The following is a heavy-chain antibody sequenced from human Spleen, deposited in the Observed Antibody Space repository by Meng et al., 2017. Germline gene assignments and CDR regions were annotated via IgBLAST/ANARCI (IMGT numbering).Heavy chain of an antibody. Sequence: QGQLEKPGAEVKKPGAPVKVSCKASGYTFTDYYIHWVRQAPGQGLEWMGRINPKSGGTTYAQKYQGRITMTRDTSINTAYMELSRLRSDDTAVYYCARIRRITMVRGVTNDYWGQGTLVTVSS. V-gene: IGHV1-2*06. D-gene: IGHD3-10*01. J-gene: IGHJ4*02. CDR1: GYTFTDYY. CDR2: INPKSGGT. CDR3: ARIRRITMVRGVTNDY.